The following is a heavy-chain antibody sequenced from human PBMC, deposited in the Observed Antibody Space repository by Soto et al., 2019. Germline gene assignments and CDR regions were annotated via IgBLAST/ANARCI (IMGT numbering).Heavy chain of an antibody. CDR1: GASISSGGYF. Sequence: QVQLQESGPGLVKPSQTLSLACSVSGASISSGGYFWSWIRQLPWKGLEWIGYIHYSGSTYYNPSLKSRVVMSMDTSKNDFSLKLNSVTAADTAVFYCARGFVETAMAFDYWGQGALVTVSS. V-gene: IGHV4-31*03. J-gene: IGHJ4*02. CDR3: ARGFVETAMAFDY. CDR2: IHYSGST. D-gene: IGHD5-18*01.